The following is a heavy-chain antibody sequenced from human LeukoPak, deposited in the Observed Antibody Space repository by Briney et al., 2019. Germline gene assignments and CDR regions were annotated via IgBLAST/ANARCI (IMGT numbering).Heavy chain of an antibody. CDR3: ASGSGSYSHWFDP. J-gene: IGHJ5*02. Sequence: PSETLSLTCIVSGYSISSGYYWSWIRQPAGKGLEWIGRIYPSGSTIYIPSLKSRVTMSVDTSKNQFSLKLTSVTAADTAVYYCASGSGSYSHWFDPWGQGILVTVSS. CDR2: IYPSGST. D-gene: IGHD3-10*01. CDR1: GYSISSGYY. V-gene: IGHV4-4*07.